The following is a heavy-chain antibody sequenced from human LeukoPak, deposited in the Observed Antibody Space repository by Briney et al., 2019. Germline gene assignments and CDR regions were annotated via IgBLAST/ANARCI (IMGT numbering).Heavy chain of an antibody. CDR3: ARAEVDTAMVTWFDY. CDR1: GFTFSDYY. D-gene: IGHD5-18*01. CDR2: ISSSSSYT. J-gene: IGHJ4*02. V-gene: IGHV3-11*06. Sequence: GSLRLSCAASGFTFSDYYMSWIRQAPGKGLEWVSYISSSSSYTNYADSVKGRFTISRDNAKNSLYLQMNSLRAEDTAVYYCARAEVDTAMVTWFDYWGQGTPVTVSS.